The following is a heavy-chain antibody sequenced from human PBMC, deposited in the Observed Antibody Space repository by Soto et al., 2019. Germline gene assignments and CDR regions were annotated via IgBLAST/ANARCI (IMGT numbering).Heavy chain of an antibody. V-gene: IGHV4-34*01. Sequence: SETLSLTCAVYGGSFSGYYWSWIRQPPGKGLEWIGEINHSGSTNYNPSPKSRVTISVDTSKNQFSLKLSSVTAADTAVYYCARGGETETGSDYYYGMDVWGQGTTVTV. D-gene: IGHD2-15*01. CDR2: INHSGST. J-gene: IGHJ6*02. CDR1: GGSFSGYY. CDR3: ARGGETETGSDYYYGMDV.